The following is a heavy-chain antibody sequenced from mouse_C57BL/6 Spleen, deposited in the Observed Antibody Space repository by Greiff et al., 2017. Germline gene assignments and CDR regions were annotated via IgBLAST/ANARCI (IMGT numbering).Heavy chain of an antibody. J-gene: IGHJ4*01. CDR2: IDPSDSYT. CDR3: ARTVLFITTVGGATDY. V-gene: IGHV1-50*01. Sequence: QVQLQQPGAELVKPGASVKLSCKASGYTFTSYWMQWVKQRPGQGLEWIGEIDPSDSYTNYNQKFKGKATLTVDTSSSTAYMQLSSLTSEDSAVYYCARTVLFITTVGGATDYWGQGTSVTVSS. D-gene: IGHD1-1*01. CDR1: GYTFTSYW.